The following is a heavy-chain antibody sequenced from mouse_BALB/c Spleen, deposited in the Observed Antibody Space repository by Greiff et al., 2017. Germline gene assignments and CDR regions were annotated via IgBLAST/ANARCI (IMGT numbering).Heavy chain of an antibody. CDR2: INPSSGYT. CDR1: GYTFTSYT. V-gene: IGHV1-4*02. J-gene: IGHJ1*01. D-gene: IGHD4-1*01. Sequence: QVQLKQSAAELARPGASVKMSCKASGYTFTSYTMHWVKQRPGQGLEWIGYINPSSGYTEYNQKFKDKTTLTADKSSSTAYMQLSSLTSEDSAVYYCAQSPGAWYFDVWGAGTTVTVSS. CDR3: AQSPGAWYFDV.